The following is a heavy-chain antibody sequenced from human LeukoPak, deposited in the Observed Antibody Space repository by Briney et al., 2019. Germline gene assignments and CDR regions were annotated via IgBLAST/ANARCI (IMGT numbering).Heavy chain of an antibody. V-gene: IGHV4-59*01. CDR3: ARERVIVGAPHNWFDP. D-gene: IGHD1-26*01. Sequence: SETLSLTCTVSGGSISSYYWSWIRQPPGKGLEWIGYIYYSGSTNYNPSLKSRVTISVDTSKNQFSLKLSSVTAADTAVYYCARERVIVGAPHNWFDPWGQGTLVTVSS. J-gene: IGHJ5*02. CDR2: IYYSGST. CDR1: GGSISSYY.